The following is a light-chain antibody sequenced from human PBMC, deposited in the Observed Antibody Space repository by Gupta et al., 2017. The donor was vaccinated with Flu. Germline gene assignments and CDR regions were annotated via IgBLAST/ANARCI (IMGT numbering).Light chain of an antibody. Sequence: SITISCTGTSSDVGSYNLVSWYQQHPGKAPKLMIYEVSKRPSGVSNRFSGSKSGNTASLTISGLQAEDEADYYCCSYAGSSTDVFGLGTKLTVL. CDR1: SSDVGSYNL. V-gene: IGLV2-23*02. CDR2: EVS. J-gene: IGLJ3*02. CDR3: CSYAGSSTDV.